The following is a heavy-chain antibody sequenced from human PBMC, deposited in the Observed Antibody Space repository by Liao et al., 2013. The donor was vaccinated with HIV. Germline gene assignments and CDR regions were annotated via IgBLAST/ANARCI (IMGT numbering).Heavy chain of an antibody. CDR2: IKHSGST. V-gene: IGHV4-34*02. D-gene: IGHD2-21*01. CDR1: GGSFSSHY. CDR3: ASQIGAYCGGDCYLGAFDI. J-gene: IGHJ3*02. Sequence: QVQLQQWGAGLLKPSETLSLTCAVYGGSFSSHYWSWIRQSPGKGLEWIGEIKHSGSTTHNPSLKSRVTMSVDTSKNQFSLKLSSVTAADTAVYYCASQIGAYCGGDCYLGAFDIWGQGTMVTVSS.